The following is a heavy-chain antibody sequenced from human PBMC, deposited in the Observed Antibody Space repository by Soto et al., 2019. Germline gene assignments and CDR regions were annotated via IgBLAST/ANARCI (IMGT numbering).Heavy chain of an antibody. Sequence: QVQLVQSGAEVKKVGSSVKVSCKASGGTFSRYPIAWVRQAPGHGLEWMCQIIPIFGTISHAQNFQGRTTITADESTSTAYMELSSLRSDDTAVYYCARPRTVAATKGYDYWGQGTLVTVSS. CDR2: IIPIFGTI. D-gene: IGHD4-4*01. CDR1: GGTFSRYP. CDR3: ARPRTVAATKGYDY. J-gene: IGHJ4*02. V-gene: IGHV1-69*01.